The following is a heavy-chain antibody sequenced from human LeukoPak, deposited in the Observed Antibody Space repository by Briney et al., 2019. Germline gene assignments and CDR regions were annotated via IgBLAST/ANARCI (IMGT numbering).Heavy chain of an antibody. Sequence: GGSLRLSCAASGFTFSSYSMNWVRQAPGKGLEWVSSISSSSSYIYYADSVKGRFTISRDNAKNSLYLQMNSLRAEDTAVYYCAREVDYGGNSYYYYYYGMDAWGQGTTVTVSS. CDR2: ISSSSSYI. CDR1: GFTFSSYS. J-gene: IGHJ6*02. D-gene: IGHD4-23*01. V-gene: IGHV3-21*01. CDR3: AREVDYGGNSYYYYYYGMDA.